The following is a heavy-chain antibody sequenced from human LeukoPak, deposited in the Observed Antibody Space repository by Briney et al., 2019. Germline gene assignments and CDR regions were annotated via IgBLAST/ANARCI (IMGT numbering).Heavy chain of an antibody. J-gene: IGHJ4*02. CDR2: ISGSGGRT. Sequence: GGSLRLSCAASGFTFSSYAMSWVRQAPGKGLEWVSGISGSGGRTYYADSVKGRFTIFRDNSKNTLYLQMKSLRAEDTAVYYCARRVAELDYWGQGTLVTVSS. CDR3: ARRVAELDY. D-gene: IGHD6-19*01. V-gene: IGHV3-23*01. CDR1: GFTFSSYA.